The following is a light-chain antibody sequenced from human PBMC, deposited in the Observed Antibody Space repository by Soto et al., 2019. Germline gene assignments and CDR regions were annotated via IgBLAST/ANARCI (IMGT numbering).Light chain of an antibody. CDR2: LGS. CDR1: PSLLHSNGYNY. CDR3: MHALLPRIT. Sequence: DIVMTQSPLSLPVTPGEPASISCRSSPSLLHSNGYNYLYWYLQKPGQSPQHLIYLGSNRASGVPYRFSGRGSGTDFTLKIMRVEAEEVGVYDCMHALLPRITFDLGTQVAIE. V-gene: IGKV2-28*01. J-gene: IGKJ2*01.